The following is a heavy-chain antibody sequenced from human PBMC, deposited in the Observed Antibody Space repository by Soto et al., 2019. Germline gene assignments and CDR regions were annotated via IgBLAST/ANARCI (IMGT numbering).Heavy chain of an antibody. CDR2: ISGSGGST. CDR1: GFTFSSYA. Sequence: EVQLLESGGGLVQPGGSLRLSCAASGFTFSSYAMSWVRQAPGKGLELVSAISGSGGSTYYADSVKGRFTISRDNSKTTLYLQMNSLRAEDTAVYYCAKDLDDYGDYPGVFDYWGQGTLVTVSS. V-gene: IGHV3-23*01. J-gene: IGHJ4*02. D-gene: IGHD4-17*01. CDR3: AKDLDDYGDYPGVFDY.